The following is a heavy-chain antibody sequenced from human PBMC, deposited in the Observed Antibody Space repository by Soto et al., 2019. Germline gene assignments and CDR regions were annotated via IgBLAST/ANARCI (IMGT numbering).Heavy chain of an antibody. V-gene: IGHV3-9*01. CDR2: ISWNRGSI. CDR1: GFTFDDYA. J-gene: IGHJ4*02. D-gene: IGHD3-3*01. CDR3: AKGVAGWYYFDY. Sequence: EVQLVESGGGLVQPGRSLRLSCAASGFTFDDYAMHWVRQAPGKSLEWVSGISWNRGSIGYADSVKGRFTISRDNAKKSLYLQMNSLRAEDTALYYCAKGVAGWYYFDYWGQGTLVTVSS.